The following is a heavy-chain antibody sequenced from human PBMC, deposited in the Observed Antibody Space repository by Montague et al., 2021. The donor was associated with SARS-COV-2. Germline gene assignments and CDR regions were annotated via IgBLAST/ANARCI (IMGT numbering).Heavy chain of an antibody. V-gene: IGHV6-1*01. D-gene: IGHD3-16*01. CDR3: SRIAFAVIPH. CDR2: SSFRCIWNY. CDR1: GDSVTGTWDA. Sequence: CAISGDSVTGTWDAGAWLRSSRLNSLDSKASSSFRCIWNYDYAASVAGRVTVNPDTSKNQVSLELRSVTPEDTAVYYCSRIAFAVIPHWGQGTLVTVSS. J-gene: IGHJ4*02.